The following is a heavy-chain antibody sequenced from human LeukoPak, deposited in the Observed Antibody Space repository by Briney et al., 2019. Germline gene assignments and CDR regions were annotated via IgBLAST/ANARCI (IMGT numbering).Heavy chain of an antibody. J-gene: IGHJ4*02. Sequence: ASVKVSCKVSGYTLTESSMHWVRQAPGKGLEWMGGFDPEDGETIYAQKFQGRVTMTEDTSTDTAYMELSSLRSEDTAVYYCATRKVIYDSSGYYYGNVFDYWGQGTLVTVSS. CDR2: FDPEDGET. V-gene: IGHV1-24*01. D-gene: IGHD3-22*01. CDR3: ATRKVIYDSSGYYYGNVFDY. CDR1: GYTLTESS.